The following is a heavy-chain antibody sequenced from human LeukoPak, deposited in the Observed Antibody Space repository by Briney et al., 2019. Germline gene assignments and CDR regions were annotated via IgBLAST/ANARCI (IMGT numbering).Heavy chain of an antibody. CDR1: GYTFTGYY. V-gene: IGHV1-2*02. Sequence: ASVKVSCKASGYTFTGYYMHWVRQAPGQGLEWMGWINPNSGGTNYAQKFQGRVTMTRDTSISTAYMELSSLRSEDTAVYYCARGFDYYDSSGYYWGNAFDIWGQGTMVTVSS. D-gene: IGHD3-22*01. CDR2: INPNSGGT. CDR3: ARGFDYYDSSGYYWGNAFDI. J-gene: IGHJ3*02.